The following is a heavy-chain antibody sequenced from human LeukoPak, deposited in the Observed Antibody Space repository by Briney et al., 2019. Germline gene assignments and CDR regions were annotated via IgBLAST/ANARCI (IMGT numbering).Heavy chain of an antibody. CDR3: ARGSEFFDY. J-gene: IGHJ4*02. CDR1: GDSISSSGYY. D-gene: IGHD3-10*01. V-gene: IGHV4-31*03. CDR2: IYHSGSSGSA. Sequence: KSSETLSLTCTVSGDSISSSGYYWSWIRQHPAKGLEWIGYIYHSGSSGSAYYNPSLQSRVIISVDTSKNQFSVKLTSVTAADTAVYYCARGSEFFDYWGQGTLVTVSS.